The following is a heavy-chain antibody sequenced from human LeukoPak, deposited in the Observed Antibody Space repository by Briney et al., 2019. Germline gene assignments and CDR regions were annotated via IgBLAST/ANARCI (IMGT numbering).Heavy chain of an antibody. CDR3: ARVGPRIVVVPAAIGV. CDR1: GFTFSDYY. V-gene: IGHV3-11*01. Sequence: GGSVRLSCAASGFTFSDYYMSWIRQAPGQGLEWVSYISSSGSTIYYADSVKGRFTISRDNAKNSLYLQMNSLRAEDTAVYYCARVGPRIVVVPAAIGVWGQGTLVTVSS. J-gene: IGHJ4*02. CDR2: ISSSGSTI. D-gene: IGHD2-2*01.